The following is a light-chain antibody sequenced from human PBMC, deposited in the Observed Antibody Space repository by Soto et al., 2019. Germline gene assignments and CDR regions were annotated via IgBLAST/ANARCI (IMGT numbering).Light chain of an antibody. J-gene: IGKJ4*01. Sequence: DIQMTQSPSSLSASVGDRVTISCQASQDIDRYLNWYQQKPGKGPKLLIYDTSSLETGVPSRFRGYTSGTEFTLIITNLQPEDFATYFCQQYASMPFTFGGGTQVDIK. CDR2: DTS. V-gene: IGKV1-33*01. CDR1: QDIDRY. CDR3: QQYASMPFT.